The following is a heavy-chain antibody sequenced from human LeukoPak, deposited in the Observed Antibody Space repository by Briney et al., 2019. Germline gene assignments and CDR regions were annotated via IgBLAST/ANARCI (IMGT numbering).Heavy chain of an antibody. CDR2: ISWNSGSI. CDR3: AKGITIFGVVGFDY. D-gene: IGHD3-3*01. J-gene: IGHJ4*02. V-gene: IGHV3-9*03. CDR1: GFTVSSNY. Sequence: GGSLRLSCAASGFTVSSNYMSWVRQAPGKGLEWVSGISWNSGSIGYADSVKGRFTISRDNAKNSLYLQMNSLRAEDMALYYCAKGITIFGVVGFDYWGQGTLVTVSS.